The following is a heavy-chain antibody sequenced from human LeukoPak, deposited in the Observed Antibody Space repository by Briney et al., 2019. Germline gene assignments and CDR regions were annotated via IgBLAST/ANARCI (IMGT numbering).Heavy chain of an antibody. J-gene: IGHJ4*02. CDR1: GGSINSGGYY. Sequence: PSQTLSLTCTVSGGSINSGGYYWTWIRQPAGKGLEWIGRIYTSGTTNYNPSLKSRVTMSVDTSNNQFSLKLSSVTDADTAVYYCAREYFGLAYNFDYWGQGTLVTVSS. D-gene: IGHD3-10*01. CDR3: AREYFGLAYNFDY. CDR2: IYTSGTT. V-gene: IGHV4-61*02.